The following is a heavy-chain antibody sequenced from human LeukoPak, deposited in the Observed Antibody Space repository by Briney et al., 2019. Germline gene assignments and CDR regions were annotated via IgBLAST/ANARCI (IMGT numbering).Heavy chain of an antibody. CDR2: ISYDGSNK. Sequence: PGGSLRLSCAASGFTFSSFAMHWVRQAPGKGLDWVAVISYDGSNKYYADSVKGRFTISRDNSKNTLYLQMNSLRAEDTAVYYCANDLRDYWGQGTLVTVSS. CDR3: ANDLRDY. J-gene: IGHJ4*02. V-gene: IGHV3-30*18. CDR1: GFTFSSFA.